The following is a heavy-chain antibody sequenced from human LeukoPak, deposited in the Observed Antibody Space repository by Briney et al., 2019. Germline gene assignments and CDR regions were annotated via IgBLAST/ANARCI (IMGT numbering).Heavy chain of an antibody. CDR2: INHSGFT. Sequence: PSETLSLTCAVYGGSFSGYYWTWIRQPPGKGLEWIGEINHSGFTNYNPSLTGRVTISVDTSKNQFFLKLSSVTAADTAVYYCAREYNYYDSSGWDAFEIWGQGTMVTVSS. D-gene: IGHD3-22*01. V-gene: IGHV4-34*01. CDR3: AREYNYYDSSGWDAFEI. CDR1: GGSFSGYY. J-gene: IGHJ3*02.